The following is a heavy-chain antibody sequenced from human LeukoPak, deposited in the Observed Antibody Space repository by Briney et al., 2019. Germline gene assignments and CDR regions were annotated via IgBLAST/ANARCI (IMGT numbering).Heavy chain of an antibody. D-gene: IGHD2-2*01. CDR3: ASNGPAAYNYNWFDP. CDR2: IIPIFGTA. CDR1: GGTFSSYA. Sequence: GASVKVSCKASGGTFSSYAISWVRQAPGQGLEWMGGIIPIFGTANYAQKFQGRVTIIADESTSTAYMELSSLRSEDTAVYYCASNGPAAYNYNWFDPWGQGTLVTVSS. V-gene: IGHV1-69*01. J-gene: IGHJ5*02.